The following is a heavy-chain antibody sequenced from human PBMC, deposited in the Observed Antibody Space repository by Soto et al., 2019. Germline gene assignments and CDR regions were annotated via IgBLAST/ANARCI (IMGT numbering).Heavy chain of an antibody. CDR2: ISAYNGNT. D-gene: IGHD6-19*01. CDR3: ARDGNEVAGTYYYGMDV. Sequence: ASVKVSCKASGYTFTSYGISWVRQAPGQGLEWMGWISAYNGNTNYAQKLQGRVTMTTDTSTSTAYMELRSLRSDDAAVYYCARDGNEVAGTYYYGMDVWGQGTTVTVSS. J-gene: IGHJ6*02. CDR1: GYTFTSYG. V-gene: IGHV1-18*01.